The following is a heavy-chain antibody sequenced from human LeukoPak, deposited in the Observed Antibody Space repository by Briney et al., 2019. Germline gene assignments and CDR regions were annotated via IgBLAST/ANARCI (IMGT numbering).Heavy chain of an antibody. CDR2: ISSSSSYI. D-gene: IGHD6-19*01. CDR1: GFTFSSYS. Sequence: GGSLRLSCAASGFTFSSYSMNWVRQAPGKGLEWVSSISSSSSYIYYAGSVKGRFTISRDNAKNSLCLQMNSLRAEDTAVYYCASGYSSGWYVEYFDYWGQGTLVTVSS. V-gene: IGHV3-21*01. CDR3: ASGYSSGWYVEYFDY. J-gene: IGHJ4*02.